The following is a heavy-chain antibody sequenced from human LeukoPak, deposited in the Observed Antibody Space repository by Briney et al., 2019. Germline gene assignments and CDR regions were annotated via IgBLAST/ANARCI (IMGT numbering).Heavy chain of an antibody. CDR1: GGSSSSGGYS. V-gene: IGHV4-30-2*01. CDR2: IYHSGST. D-gene: IGHD4-23*01. Sequence: SETLSLTCAVFGGSSSSGGYSWSWIRQPPGKGLEWIGYIYHSGSTYYDPSLKSRVTISVDRSKNQFSLKLSSVTAADTAVYYCARGYGGNSDNFDYWGQGTLVTVSS. J-gene: IGHJ4*02. CDR3: ARGYGGNSDNFDY.